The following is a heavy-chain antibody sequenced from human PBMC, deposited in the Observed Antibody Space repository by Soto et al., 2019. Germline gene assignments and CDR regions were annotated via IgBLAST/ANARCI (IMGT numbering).Heavy chain of an antibody. J-gene: IGHJ2*01. CDR3: AKDQDNTDYYWIFDL. CDR2: MSERSGPP. CDR1: GFNFRKFA. D-gene: IGHD4-17*01. V-gene: IGHV3-23*01. Sequence: HPGGSLRLSCAASGFNFRKFAMSWVRQAPGKGLEWVSGMSERSGPPLYADSVKGRFTISRDNSKSTLYLEMNNLRPEDTAVYYCAKDQDNTDYYWIFDLWCRGTPVTVSS.